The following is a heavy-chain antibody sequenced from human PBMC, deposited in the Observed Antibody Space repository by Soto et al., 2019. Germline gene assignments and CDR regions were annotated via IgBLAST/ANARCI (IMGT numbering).Heavy chain of an antibody. CDR1: GFTFSSYG. V-gene: IGHV3-33*01. D-gene: IGHD1-7*01. CDR2: IWYDGSNK. J-gene: IGHJ5*02. CDR3: AREANNWNYFGKNSTGRGFDP. Sequence: GGSLRLSCAASGFTFSSYGMHWVRQAPGKGLEWVAVIWYDGSNKYYADSVKGRFTISRDNSKNTLYLQMNSLRAEDTAVYYCAREANNWNYFGKNSTGRGFDPWGQGTLVTVSS.